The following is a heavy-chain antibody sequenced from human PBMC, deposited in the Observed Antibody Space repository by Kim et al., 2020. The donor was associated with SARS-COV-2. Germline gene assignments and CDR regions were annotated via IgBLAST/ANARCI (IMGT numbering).Heavy chain of an antibody. CDR1: GFTFSNAW. J-gene: IGHJ6*02. V-gene: IGHV3-15*01. D-gene: IGHD3-22*01. CDR3: TGGPYYDSSGYYPYYSYYGTDV. CDR2: IKSKTDGGTT. Sequence: GGSLRLSCAASGFTFSNAWMSWVRQAPGKGLEWVGRIKSKTDGGTTDYAAPVKGRFTISRDDSKNTLYLQMNSLKTEDTARCYCTGGPYYDSSGYYPYYSYYGTDVWGQGTTVTIS.